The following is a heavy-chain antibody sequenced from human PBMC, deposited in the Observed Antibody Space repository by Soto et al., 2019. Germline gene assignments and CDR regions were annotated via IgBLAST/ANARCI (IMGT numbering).Heavy chain of an antibody. V-gene: IGHV4-59*01. Sequence: SETLSLTCTVSGGSISIYYWRWIRQPPGKGLEWIGYIYYSGSTNYNPSLKSRVTISVDTSKNQFSLKLSSVTAADTAVYYCARGTYCGGDCYSDVGYWGQGTLVTVSS. CDR3: ARGTYCGGDCYSDVGY. D-gene: IGHD2-21*02. J-gene: IGHJ4*02. CDR2: IYYSGST. CDR1: GGSISIYY.